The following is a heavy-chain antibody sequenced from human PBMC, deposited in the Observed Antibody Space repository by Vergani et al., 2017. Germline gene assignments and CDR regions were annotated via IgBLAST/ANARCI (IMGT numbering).Heavy chain of an antibody. CDR2: IYYSGST. CDR3: ARALYYDFWSGYMGLDAFDI. J-gene: IGHJ3*02. D-gene: IGHD3-3*01. V-gene: IGHV4-61*10. Sequence: QVQLQESGPGLVKPSETLSLTCTVSGGSVSSDSYYWSWIRQPXGKGLEWIGDIYYSGSTNYNPSLKSRVTISVDTSTNQFSLKLNSVTAADTAVYYCARALYYDFWSGYMGLDAFDIWGQGTMVTVSS. CDR1: GGSVSSDSYY.